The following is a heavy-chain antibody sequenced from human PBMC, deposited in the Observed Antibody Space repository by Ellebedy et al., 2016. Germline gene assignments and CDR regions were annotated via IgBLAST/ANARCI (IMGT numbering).Heavy chain of an antibody. Sequence: GESLKISCAASGFTFSSCAMSWVRQAPGKGLEWVSGITGSGYSTYYADSVKGRFTISRDNSKNTLYLQMNSLKAEDTAVYSCAKDWYTGSGRVPYYFDYWGQGTLVTVSS. J-gene: IGHJ4*02. CDR2: ITGSGYST. D-gene: IGHD2-8*02. V-gene: IGHV3-23*01. CDR3: AKDWYTGSGRVPYYFDY. CDR1: GFTFSSCA.